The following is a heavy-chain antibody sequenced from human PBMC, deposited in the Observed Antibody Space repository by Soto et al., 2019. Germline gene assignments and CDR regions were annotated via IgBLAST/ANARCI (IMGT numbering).Heavy chain of an antibody. Sequence: QVQLVQSGAEVKKPGSSVKVSCEASGGTFSSYALSWVRQVPGQGLEWMGGIIPIFGTANYAQKFQGRVTITADKSRTTAYMELNSLRSEDTAVYYCARGPIGYSYGTHYYGMDVWGQGTTVTVPS. CDR3: ARGPIGYSYGTHYYGMDV. CDR2: IIPIFGTA. V-gene: IGHV1-69*06. CDR1: GGTFSSYA. D-gene: IGHD5-18*01. J-gene: IGHJ6*02.